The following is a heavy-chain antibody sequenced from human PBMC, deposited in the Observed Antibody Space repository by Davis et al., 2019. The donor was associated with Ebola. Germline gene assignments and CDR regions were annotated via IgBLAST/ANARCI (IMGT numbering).Heavy chain of an antibody. CDR1: GYTFTGYY. D-gene: IGHD2-2*01. J-gene: IGHJ4*02. Sequence: ASVKVSCKASGYTFTGYYMHWVRQAPGQGLEWMGWINPNSGGTNYAQKFQGWVTMTRDTSISTAYMELSRLRSDDTAVYYCARDLYQPPALGVDYWGQGTLVTVSS. V-gene: IGHV1-2*04. CDR3: ARDLYQPPALGVDY. CDR2: INPNSGGT.